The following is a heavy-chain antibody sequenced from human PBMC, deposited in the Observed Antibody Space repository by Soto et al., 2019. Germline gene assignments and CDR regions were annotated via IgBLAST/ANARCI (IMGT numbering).Heavy chain of an antibody. D-gene: IGHD6-19*01. CDR3: GAGQFFSDY. CDR1: GFTFSSYG. V-gene: IGHV3-30*03. Sequence: QVQLVESGGGVVQPGRSLRLSCAASGFTFSSYGMHWVRQAPGKGLEWVALISFDGSNTYYADSVKGRFTISRDNSQNTLYLHMHGLGADDTSLYYCGAGQFFSDYWGQGALVTVSS. J-gene: IGHJ4*02. CDR2: ISFDGSNT.